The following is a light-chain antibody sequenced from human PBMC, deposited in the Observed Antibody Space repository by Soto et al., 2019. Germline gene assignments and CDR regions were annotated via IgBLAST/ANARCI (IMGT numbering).Light chain of an antibody. V-gene: IGKV1-9*01. CDR2: GAS. Sequence: IQLTQSPSSLSASVGDRVTITCRARQGISSYLAWYQQKPGKAPKLLIYGASTLQTGVPSRFSGSGSGTDFTLTISSLQPEDFATYYCQQLNSYPLFGPGTKVDIK. CDR3: QQLNSYPL. CDR1: QGISSY. J-gene: IGKJ3*01.